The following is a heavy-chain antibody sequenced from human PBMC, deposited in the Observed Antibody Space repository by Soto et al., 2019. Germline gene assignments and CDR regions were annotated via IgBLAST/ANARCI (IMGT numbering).Heavy chain of an antibody. Sequence: QVQLQESGPGLVKPSQTLSLTCTVSGGSISSGGYYWSWIRQHPGKGVERIGYIYYSGSTYYNPSLKSRVTIAVDTSKNEFSLKPSSVTAADTAVYYCARGRTILGDFDYWGQGTLVTVSS. D-gene: IGHD3-16*01. CDR2: IYYSGST. CDR3: ARGRTILGDFDY. V-gene: IGHV4-31*03. CDR1: GGSISSGGYY. J-gene: IGHJ4*02.